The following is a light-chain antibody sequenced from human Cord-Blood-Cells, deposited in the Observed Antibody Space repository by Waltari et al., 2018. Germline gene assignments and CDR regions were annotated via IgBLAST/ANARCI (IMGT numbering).Light chain of an antibody. J-gene: IGKJ1*01. CDR2: GAS. CDR3: QQYNNWPTWT. Sequence: EIVMPQSPATLSVSPGERATLSCSASQSVSSNLAWYQQKPGQAPRLLIYGASTRATGIPARFSGSGSGTEFTLTISSLQSEDFAVYYCQQYNNWPTWTFGQGTKVEIK. CDR1: QSVSSN. V-gene: IGKV3-15*01.